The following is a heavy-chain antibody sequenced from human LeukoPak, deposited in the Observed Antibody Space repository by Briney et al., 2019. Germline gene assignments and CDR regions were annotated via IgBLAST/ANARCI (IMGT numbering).Heavy chain of an antibody. J-gene: IGHJ5*02. Sequence: GGSLRLSCAASGFTFSTYSMNWVRRAPGKGLEGVSAISSSSSRIFYADSLKDRFTVSRDNANNSLYLQMNSLRAEDTAVYYCARSVVGAPPDRWGQGTLVTVSS. D-gene: IGHD1-26*01. CDR2: ISSSSSRI. V-gene: IGHV3-21*01. CDR3: ARSVVGAPPDR. CDR1: GFTFSTYS.